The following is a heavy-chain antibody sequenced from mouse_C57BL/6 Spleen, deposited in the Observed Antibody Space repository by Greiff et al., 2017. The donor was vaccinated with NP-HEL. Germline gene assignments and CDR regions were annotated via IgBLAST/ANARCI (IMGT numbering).Heavy chain of an antibody. V-gene: IGHV1-76*01. CDR2: IYPGSGNT. CDR3: ARGGRRYFDV. Sequence: QVQLKESGAELVRPGASVKLSCKASGYTFTDYYIYWVKQRPGQGLEWIARIYPGSGNTYYNEKFKGKATLTAEKSSSTAYMQLSSLTSEDSAVYFCARGGRRYFDVWGTGTTVTVSS. CDR1: GYTFTDYY. J-gene: IGHJ1*03.